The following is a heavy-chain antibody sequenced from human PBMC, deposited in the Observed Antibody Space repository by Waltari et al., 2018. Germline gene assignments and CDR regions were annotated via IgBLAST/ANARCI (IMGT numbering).Heavy chain of an antibody. V-gene: IGHV3-53*02. Sequence: EVQLVETGGGLIQPGGSLRLSCAASGFNVRGNYMTWVRQAPEKGLEWVSIIYSGGSTYDADSVKGLFTISRDNSKNMLYLQMNSLRAEDMAVYYCASSGYSSGWDFDYWGQGTLVTVSS. CDR2: IYSGGST. J-gene: IGHJ4*02. CDR1: GFNVRGNY. D-gene: IGHD6-19*01. CDR3: ASSGYSSGWDFDY.